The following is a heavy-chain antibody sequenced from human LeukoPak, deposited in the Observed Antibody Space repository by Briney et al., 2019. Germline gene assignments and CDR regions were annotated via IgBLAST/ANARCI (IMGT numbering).Heavy chain of an antibody. CDR2: ISPLLGAS. D-gene: IGHD3-9*01. J-gene: IGHJ4*02. V-gene: IGHV1-69*13. Sequence: AASVKVTCKAYGGTFSVHINFWVRQAPGQGLEWMGGISPLLGASNHTQKFQDRVRITADESASTAYMELSNLRSADTALYYWTAYDILTGFDYWGQGTLVTVSS. CDR1: GGTFSVHI. CDR3: TAYDILTGFDY.